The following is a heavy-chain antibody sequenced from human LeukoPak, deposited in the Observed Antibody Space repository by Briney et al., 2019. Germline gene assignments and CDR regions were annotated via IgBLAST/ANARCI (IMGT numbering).Heavy chain of an antibody. Sequence: PGGSLRLSCAASGFTFSDYYMSWIRQAPGKGLEWVSYISSSGSTIYYADSVKGRFTISRDNAKNSLYLQMNSLRAEDTAVYYCAKDVRWNTFRPLYYYMDVWGKGTTVTISS. CDR3: AKDVRWNTFRPLYYYMDV. CDR2: ISSSGSTI. J-gene: IGHJ6*03. D-gene: IGHD1-1*01. V-gene: IGHV3-11*04. CDR1: GFTFSDYY.